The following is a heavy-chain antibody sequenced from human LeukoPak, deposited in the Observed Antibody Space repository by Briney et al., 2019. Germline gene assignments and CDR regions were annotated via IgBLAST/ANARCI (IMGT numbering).Heavy chain of an antibody. D-gene: IGHD3-22*01. V-gene: IGHV3-23*01. CDR2: ISGSGGST. CDR3: ASEKYYYDSSGYYYTQAQTDY. CDR1: GFTFSSYW. J-gene: IGHJ4*02. Sequence: GGSLRLSCAASGFTFSSYWMSWVRQAPGKGLEWVSAISGSGGSTYYADSVKGRFTISRDNSKNTLYLQMNSLRAEDTAVYYCASEKYYYDSSGYYYTQAQTDYWGQGTLVTVSS.